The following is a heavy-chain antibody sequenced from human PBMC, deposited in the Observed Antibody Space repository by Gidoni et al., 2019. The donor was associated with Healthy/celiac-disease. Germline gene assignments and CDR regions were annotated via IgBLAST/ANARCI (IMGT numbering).Heavy chain of an antibody. CDR3: ARLYDSSGYTARHYYYDYGMDV. D-gene: IGHD3-22*01. J-gene: IGHJ6*02. CDR2: IYYSGST. CDR1: GGSISSYY. Sequence: QVQLQESGPGLVKPSETLSLTCTVSGGSISSYYWSWIRQPPGKGLEWIGYIYYSGSTNYNPSLKSRVTISVDTSKNQFSLKLSSVTAADTAVYYCARLYDSSGYTARHYYYDYGMDVWGQGTTVTVSS. V-gene: IGHV4-59*01.